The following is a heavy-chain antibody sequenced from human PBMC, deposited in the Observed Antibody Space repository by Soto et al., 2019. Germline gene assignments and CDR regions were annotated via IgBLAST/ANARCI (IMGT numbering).Heavy chain of an antibody. Sequence: SETLSLTCTVSGGSISSYYWSWIRQPPGKGLEWIGYIYYSGSTNYNPSLKSRVTISVDTSKNQFSLKLSSVTAADTAVYYCARLRPGIAAANDAFDIWGQGTMVTVSS. D-gene: IGHD6-13*01. CDR2: IYYSGST. CDR3: ARLRPGIAAANDAFDI. J-gene: IGHJ3*02. V-gene: IGHV4-59*08. CDR1: GGSISSYY.